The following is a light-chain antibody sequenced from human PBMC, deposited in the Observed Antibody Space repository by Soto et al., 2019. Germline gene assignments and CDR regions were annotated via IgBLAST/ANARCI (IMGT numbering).Light chain of an antibody. Sequence: QSALTQPASVSGSPGQSITISCSGTSTDVGHPYNYVSWYQQYPGKAPKLLIYGNNNRPSGVPDRFSGSKSGTSASLAITGLQAEDEADYYCQSYDSSLSGVVFGGGTKLTVL. CDR2: GNN. J-gene: IGLJ2*01. CDR3: QSYDSSLSGVV. V-gene: IGLV2-14*03. CDR1: STDVGHPYN.